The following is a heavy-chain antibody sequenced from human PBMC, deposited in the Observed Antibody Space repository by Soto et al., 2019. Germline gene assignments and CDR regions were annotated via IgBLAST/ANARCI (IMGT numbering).Heavy chain of an antibody. CDR2: INPNSGGT. Sequence: ASVKVSCKASGYTFTGYYMHWVRQAPGQGLEWMGWINPNSGGTNYAQKFQGRVTMTRDTSISTAYMELSRLRSDDTAVYYCARVAAVATILDVFDYWGQGTLVTVSS. CDR3: ARVAAVATILDVFDY. CDR1: GYTFTGYY. V-gene: IGHV1-2*02. J-gene: IGHJ4*02. D-gene: IGHD5-12*01.